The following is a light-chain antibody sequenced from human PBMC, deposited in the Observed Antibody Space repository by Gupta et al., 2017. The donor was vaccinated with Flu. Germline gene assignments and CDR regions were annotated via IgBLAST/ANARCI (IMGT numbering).Light chain of an antibody. J-gene: IGKJ4*01. V-gene: IGKV4-1*01. CDR2: WAS. CDR3: QQYYRTPPT. CDR1: QSVLYSSNNKNY. Sequence: DFVMTQSPDSLAMSVGERAAINCKSSQSVLYSSNNKNYLAWYQQKPGQPPKLLISWASTRESGVPDRFSGSGSGTDFTLTISSLQVEDVAVYFCQQYYRTPPTFGGGTKVEIK.